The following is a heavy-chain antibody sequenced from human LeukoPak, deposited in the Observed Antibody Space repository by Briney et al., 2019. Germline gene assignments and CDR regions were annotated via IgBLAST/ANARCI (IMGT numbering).Heavy chain of an antibody. D-gene: IGHD2-2*01. J-gene: IGHJ4*02. CDR3: ARDRDRKYQRENYFDY. CDR2: IIPIFGTA. Sequence: SVKVSCKASGGTFSSYAISWVRQAPGQGLEWMGGIIPIFGTANYAQKFQGRVTITADESTSTAYMELSSLRSEDTAVYYCARDRDRKYQRENYFDYWGQGTLVTVSS. V-gene: IGHV1-69*13. CDR1: GGTFSSYA.